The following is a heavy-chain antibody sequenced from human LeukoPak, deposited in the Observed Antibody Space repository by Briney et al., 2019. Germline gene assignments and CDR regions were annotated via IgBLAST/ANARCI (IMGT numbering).Heavy chain of an antibody. CDR2: INSDGSST. Sequence: SGGSVRLSCAASGFTFSSYWMHWVRQAPGKGLVWVSRINSDGSSTSYADSVKGRFTISRDNAKNTLYLQMNSLRAEDTAVYYCARGVGYCSSTSCYWWFDPWGQGTLVTVSS. V-gene: IGHV3-74*01. J-gene: IGHJ5*02. CDR3: ARGVGYCSSTSCYWWFDP. CDR1: GFTFSSYW. D-gene: IGHD2-2*01.